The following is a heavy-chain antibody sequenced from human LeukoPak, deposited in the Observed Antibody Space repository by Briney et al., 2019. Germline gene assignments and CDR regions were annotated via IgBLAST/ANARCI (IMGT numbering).Heavy chain of an antibody. CDR2: ISGSGGSA. V-gene: IGHV3-23*01. CDR1: GLTFSYYA. Sequence: GRSLRLSCAASGLTFSYYAMCWVRQAPGKGLEWVSGISGSGGSAYYAGSVKGRLTISRDNSKNTLYLQMNSLRDEDTALYYCASGPRYFYGMDVWGKGTTVTVSS. J-gene: IGHJ6*04. CDR3: ASGPRYFYGMDV.